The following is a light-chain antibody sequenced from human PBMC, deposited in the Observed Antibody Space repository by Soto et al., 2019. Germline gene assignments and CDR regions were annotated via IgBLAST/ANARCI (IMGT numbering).Light chain of an antibody. CDR2: DSS. V-gene: IGKV1-5*01. CDR3: QQYDGYSPKT. CDR1: QSVRNW. J-gene: IGKJ1*01. Sequence: DIQMTQSPSTLFASVGDRVTITCRASQSVRNWLAWYQQKPGRAPQLLIYDSSTLEPGVPSRFRGSGSGTEFTLTINGLQPDDFATYYCQQYDGYSPKTFGQGTKVDIK.